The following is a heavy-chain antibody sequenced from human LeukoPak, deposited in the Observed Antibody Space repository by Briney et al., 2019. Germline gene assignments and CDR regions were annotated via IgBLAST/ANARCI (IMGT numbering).Heavy chain of an antibody. CDR2: IYYSGRT. Sequence: SETLSLTCSVSGGSISSSSYYWGWIRQPPGKGLEWIGTIYYSGRTYYNPSLRSRVTISIDKSKNQFSLRLSSLTPADTALYYCARQSYDDRPFDYWGQGALVTVSS. D-gene: IGHD3-10*01. J-gene: IGHJ4*02. V-gene: IGHV4-39*01. CDR3: ARQSYDDRPFDY. CDR1: GGSISSSSYY.